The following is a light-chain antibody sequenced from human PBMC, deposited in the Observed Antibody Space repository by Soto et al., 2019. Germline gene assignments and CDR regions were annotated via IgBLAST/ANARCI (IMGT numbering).Light chain of an antibody. CDR3: QHYDSLALT. J-gene: IGKJ4*01. CDR2: DAS. CDR1: HDISDY. Sequence: DIGMTQSPSSLSASVGDRVIITCRASHDISDYLTWYQQEPGKAPKFLIYDASNLETGVPSRFSGSGFGTEFNFTISSLQPEDVATYYCQHYDSLALTFGGGTRVEIK. V-gene: IGKV1-33*01.